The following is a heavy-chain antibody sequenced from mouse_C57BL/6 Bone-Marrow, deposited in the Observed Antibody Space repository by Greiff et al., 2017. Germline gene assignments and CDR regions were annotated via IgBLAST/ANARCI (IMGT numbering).Heavy chain of an antibody. J-gene: IGHJ2*01. CDR3: ARHERYYDYEGYFDY. V-gene: IGHV1-62-2*01. Sequence: QVQLQQSAAELVKPGASVKLSCKASGYIFTEYTIHWVKQRSGQGLEWIGWFYPGSGSIKYNERFKDKATLTADKSSNTVYMELSRLTSEDSAVYFCARHERYYDYEGYFDYWGQGTTLTVSS. CDR2: FYPGSGSI. D-gene: IGHD2-4*01. CDR1: GYIFTEYT.